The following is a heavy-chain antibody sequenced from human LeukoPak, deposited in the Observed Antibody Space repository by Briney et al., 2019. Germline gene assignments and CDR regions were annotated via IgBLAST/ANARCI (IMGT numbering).Heavy chain of an antibody. D-gene: IGHD3-3*01. CDR3: ARETTDPHSVLRLFFDY. Sequence: SETLSLTRTVPGGSISDYYRTWIRQPAGKGLEWIGRIYSSCSTNYNPSLMSRVTMSVDTSNNQFSLRLSSVTAVDTAVYYCARETTDPHSVLRLFFDYWGQGILVTVSS. J-gene: IGHJ4*02. V-gene: IGHV4-4*07. CDR2: IYSSCST. CDR1: GGSISDYY.